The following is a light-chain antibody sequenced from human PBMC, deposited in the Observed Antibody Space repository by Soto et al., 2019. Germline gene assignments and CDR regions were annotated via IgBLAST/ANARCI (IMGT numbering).Light chain of an antibody. V-gene: IGKV3-20*01. J-gene: IGKJ2*01. CDR2: ASS. CDR1: QRVSANY. Sequence: EIVLTQSPGTLALSPGDRATLSCRASQRVSANYVAWYQQKPGQAPRLLIYASSSRATGIPDRFSGSGSGTDFILTIRRLETENFAVYYCQQYGSSSYTFGQGTKLAIK. CDR3: QQYGSSSYT.